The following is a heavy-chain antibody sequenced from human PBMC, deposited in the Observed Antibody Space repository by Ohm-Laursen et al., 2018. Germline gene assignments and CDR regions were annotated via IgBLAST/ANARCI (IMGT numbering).Heavy chain of an antibody. Sequence: SLRLSCAASGFTFSNYAMSWVRQAPGKGLEWVSAISGTGGSTYYADSVKGRFTISRDNSKKTLYLQMNSLRAEDTAVYYCAKGRMYRTSYHYDSDYWGQGALVTVSS. V-gene: IGHV3-23*01. D-gene: IGHD3-22*01. CDR3: AKGRMYRTSYHYDSDY. J-gene: IGHJ4*02. CDR2: ISGTGGST. CDR1: GFTFSNYA.